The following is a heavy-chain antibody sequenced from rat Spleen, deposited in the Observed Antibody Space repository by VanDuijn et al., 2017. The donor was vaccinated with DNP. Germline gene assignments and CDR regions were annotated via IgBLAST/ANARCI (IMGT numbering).Heavy chain of an antibody. V-gene: IGHV2-6*01. CDR1: GFSLSTYT. CDR3: ARSHTTGMTWFAY. CDR2: ISSGGST. J-gene: IGHJ2*01. D-gene: IGHD1-7*01. Sequence: QVQLKESGPGLVQPSPTLSLTCAVSGFSLSTYTVTWVRQPPGKVLEWIAPISSGGSTYYNSALKSRLSISRDTSKSQVFLEMNSLQTEDTAIYFCARSHTTGMTWFAYWGQGVMVTVSS.